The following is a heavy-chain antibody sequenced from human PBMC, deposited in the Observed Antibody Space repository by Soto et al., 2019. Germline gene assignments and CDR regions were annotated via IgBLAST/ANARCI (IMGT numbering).Heavy chain of an antibody. V-gene: IGHV3-30-3*01. CDR2: ISYDGSNK. Sequence: PGGSLRLSCAASGFTFSSYAMHWVRQAPGKGLEWVAVISYDGSNKYYADSAKGRFTISRDNSKNTLHLQMNSLRAEDTAVYYCARDRVDYGDYYYYYGMDVWGQGTTVTVSS. D-gene: IGHD4-17*01. J-gene: IGHJ6*02. CDR3: ARDRVDYGDYYYYYGMDV. CDR1: GFTFSSYA.